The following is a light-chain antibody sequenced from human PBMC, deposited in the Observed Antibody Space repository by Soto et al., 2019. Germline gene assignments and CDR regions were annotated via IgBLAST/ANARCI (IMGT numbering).Light chain of an antibody. J-gene: IGKJ1*01. CDR1: QSISSW. CDR2: HAS. CDR3: QQET. Sequence: DIQMTQSPSTLSASVGDRVTITCRASQSISSWLAWYQQKPGKAPKLLIYHASSLESGVPSRFSGSGSGTEFTLTISSLQPDDFATYYCQQETFGQGTKVDIK. V-gene: IGKV1-5*01.